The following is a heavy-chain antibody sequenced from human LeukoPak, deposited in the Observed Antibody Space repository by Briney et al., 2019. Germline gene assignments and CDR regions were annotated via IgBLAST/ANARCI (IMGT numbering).Heavy chain of an antibody. V-gene: IGHV3-30-3*01. D-gene: IGHD6-19*01. CDR2: ISYDGSNK. J-gene: IGHJ4*02. CDR1: GFTFSSYA. CDR3: ARDSSGWSGRHPVDY. Sequence: GGSLRLSCVASGFTFSSYAIHWVRQAPGKGLEWVAVISYDGSNKYYADSVKGRFTISRDNPKNTLYLQMNSLRAEDTAVYYCARDSSGWSGRHPVDYWGQGTLVTVSS.